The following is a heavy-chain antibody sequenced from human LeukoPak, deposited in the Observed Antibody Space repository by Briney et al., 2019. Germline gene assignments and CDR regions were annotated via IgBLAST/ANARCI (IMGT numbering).Heavy chain of an antibody. CDR1: GYRFTNFD. CDR2: MNPDNGNT. D-gene: IGHD6-13*01. Sequence: ASVKISCKTSGYRFTNFDINWVRQAPGQGLEWMGWMNPDNGNTGYAQKFQGRVSMSGDTSISTAFMVLSSLRSDDTAVYFCAWGPRESSSSDYSGQGTLVSVSS. CDR3: AWGPRESSSSDY. V-gene: IGHV1-8*01. J-gene: IGHJ4*02.